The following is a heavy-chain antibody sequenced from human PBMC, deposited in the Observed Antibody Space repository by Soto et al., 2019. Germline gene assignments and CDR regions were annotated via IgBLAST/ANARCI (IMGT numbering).Heavy chain of an antibody. CDR3: AREGGSRDGYNLGY. V-gene: IGHV3-7*03. D-gene: IGHD5-12*01. J-gene: IGHJ4*02. CDR1: GFTFSSYW. Sequence: GGSLRLSCSASGFTFSSYWMSWVRQAPGKGLEWVANIKQDGSEKYYVDSVKGRFTISRDNAKNSLYLQMNSLRAEDTAVYYCAREGGSRDGYNLGYWGQGTLVTVSS. CDR2: IKQDGSEK.